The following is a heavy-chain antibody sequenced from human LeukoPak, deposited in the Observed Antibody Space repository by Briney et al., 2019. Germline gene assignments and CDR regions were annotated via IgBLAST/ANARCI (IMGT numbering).Heavy chain of an antibody. CDR1: GHTFTSHD. D-gene: IGHD2-8*01. V-gene: IGHV1-8*01. CDR3: TREKDCADGICYED. CDR2: MSPKSGNT. J-gene: IGHJ4*02. Sequence: ASVEVSCKASGHTFTSHDINWVRQATGLGLEWLGWMSPKSGNTGYAQKFQGRVTMTRDTSISTAYMELSSLRFDDTAVYFCTREKDCADGICYEDWGQGTLVTVSS.